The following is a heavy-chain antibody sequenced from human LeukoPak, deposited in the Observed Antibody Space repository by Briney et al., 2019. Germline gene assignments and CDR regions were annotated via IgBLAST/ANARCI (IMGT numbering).Heavy chain of an antibody. J-gene: IGHJ6*02. CDR2: INHSGST. Sequence: SETLSLTCAVYGGSFSGYYWSWIRQPPGKGLEWIGEINHSGSTNYNPSLKSRVTISVDTSKNQFSLKLSSVTAADTAVYYCARDGHATYYYYGMDVWGQGTTVTVSS. CDR3: ARDGHATYYYYGMDV. CDR1: GGSFSGYY. D-gene: IGHD2-15*01. V-gene: IGHV4-34*01.